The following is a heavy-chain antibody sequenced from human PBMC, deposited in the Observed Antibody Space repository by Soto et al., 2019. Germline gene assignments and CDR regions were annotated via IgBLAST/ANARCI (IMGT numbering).Heavy chain of an antibody. CDR3: AKDSNEGYCSGGSCYSIDY. D-gene: IGHD2-15*01. CDR2: ISYDGSNK. CDR1: GFTFSSYG. Sequence: GGSLRLSCAASGFTFSSYGMHWVRQAPGKGLEWVAVISYDGSNKYYADSVKGRFTISRDNSKNTLYLQMNSLRAEDTAVYYCAKDSNEGYCSGGSCYSIDYWGQGTLVTVSS. J-gene: IGHJ4*02. V-gene: IGHV3-30*18.